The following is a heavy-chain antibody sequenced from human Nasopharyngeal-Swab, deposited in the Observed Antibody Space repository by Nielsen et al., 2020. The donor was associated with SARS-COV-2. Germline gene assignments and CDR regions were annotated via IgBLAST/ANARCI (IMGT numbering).Heavy chain of an antibody. Sequence: GESLKISCAASGFTFRNYWMHWVRQAPGKGPEWVSRSNEDGSITSYADSVKGRFAISRDNAKNTLYLQMNSLRAEDTAVYFCASDLSGRDDNWGQGTLVTVAA. CDR1: GFTFRNYW. CDR2: SNEDGSIT. V-gene: IGHV3-74*01. D-gene: IGHD6-19*01. J-gene: IGHJ4*02. CDR3: ASDLSGRDDN.